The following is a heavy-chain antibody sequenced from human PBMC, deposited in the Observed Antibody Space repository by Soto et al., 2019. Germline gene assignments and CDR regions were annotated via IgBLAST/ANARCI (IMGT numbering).Heavy chain of an antibody. D-gene: IGHD2-2*02. CDR2: IIPILGIA. CDR3: SMEYCSSTSCYRDY. V-gene: IGHV1-69*02. J-gene: IGHJ4*02. Sequence: QVQLVQSGAEVKKPGSSVKVSCKASGGTFSSYTISWVRQAPGQGLEWMGSIIPILGIANYAQKFQGRVRFTADKSTSTAYMELSSLRSEDTAVYYCSMEYCSSTSCYRDYWGQGTLVTVSS. CDR1: GGTFSSYT.